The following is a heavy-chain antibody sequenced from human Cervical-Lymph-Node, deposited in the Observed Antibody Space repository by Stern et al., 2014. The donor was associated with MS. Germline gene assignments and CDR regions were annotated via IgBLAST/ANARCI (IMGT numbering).Heavy chain of an antibody. J-gene: IGHJ6*02. CDR1: GGSISSSY. D-gene: IGHD2-21*02. CDR2: IHYPGST. Sequence: QVQLQESGPRLVKPSETLSLTCTVSGGSISSSYWSWIRQSPEKGLEWIGYIHYPGSTNYHSSLKSRVTISVDMSQNQFSLNMSSVTAADTAVYYCARLGQGGDYDHFYYYGMDVWGQGTTVTVSS. V-gene: IGHV4-59*01. CDR3: ARLGQGGDYDHFYYYGMDV.